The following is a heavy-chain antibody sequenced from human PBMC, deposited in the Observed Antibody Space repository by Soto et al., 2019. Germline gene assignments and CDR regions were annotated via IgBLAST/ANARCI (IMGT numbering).Heavy chain of an antibody. CDR1: GGTFSSYA. CDR3: ARDIVVVPAAMPATLGGMDV. Sequence: ASVKVSCKASGGTFSSYAISWVRQAPGQGLEWMGIINPSGGSTSYAQKFQGRVTMTRDTSTSTVYMELSSLRSEDTAVYYCARDIVVVPAAMPATLGGMDVWGQGTTVTVSS. V-gene: IGHV1-46*01. J-gene: IGHJ6*02. CDR2: INPSGGST. D-gene: IGHD2-2*01.